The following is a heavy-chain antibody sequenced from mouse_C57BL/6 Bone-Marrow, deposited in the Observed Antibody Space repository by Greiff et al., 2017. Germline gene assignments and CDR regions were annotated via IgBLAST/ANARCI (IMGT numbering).Heavy chain of an antibody. D-gene: IGHD4-1*01. CDR3: ARRLGRDWFAY. J-gene: IGHJ3*01. CDR2: ISSGSSTI. CDR1: GFTFSDYG. Sequence: DVKLVESGGGLVKPGESLKLSCAASGFTFSDYGMHWVRQAPGKGLEWVAYISSGSSTIYYADTVKGRFTISSDNAKNTLFLQMTSLRSEDTAMYYCARRLGRDWFAYWGQGTLVTVSA. V-gene: IGHV5-17*01.